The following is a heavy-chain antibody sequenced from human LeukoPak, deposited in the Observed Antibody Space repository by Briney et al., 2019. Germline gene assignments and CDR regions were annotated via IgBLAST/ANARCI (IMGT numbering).Heavy chain of an antibody. Sequence: GGSLRLSCAASGFTVSSSYMNWVRQAPGKGLEWVSVIYSGGSTYYADSVKGRFTISRDNSKNTLYLQMNSLRAEDTAVYYCARRGANSGSYSHFDLWGRGTLVTVSS. CDR1: GFTVSSSY. J-gene: IGHJ2*01. CDR2: IYSGGST. CDR3: ARRGANSGSYSHFDL. D-gene: IGHD1-26*01. V-gene: IGHV3-53*01.